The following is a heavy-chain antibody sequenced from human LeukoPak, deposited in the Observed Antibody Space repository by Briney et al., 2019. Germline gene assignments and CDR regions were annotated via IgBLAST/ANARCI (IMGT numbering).Heavy chain of an antibody. D-gene: IGHD5-12*01. J-gene: IGHJ4*02. CDR1: GGTFSSYA. CDR2: IIPIFGTA. V-gene: IGHV1-69*06. CDR3: FVDIVATTVPVDY. Sequence: SVKVSCKASGGTFSSYAISWVRQAPGQGLEWMGGIIPIFGTANYAQKFQGRVTMTEDTSTDTAYMELSSLRSEDTAVYYCFVDIVATTVPVDYWGQGTLVTVSS.